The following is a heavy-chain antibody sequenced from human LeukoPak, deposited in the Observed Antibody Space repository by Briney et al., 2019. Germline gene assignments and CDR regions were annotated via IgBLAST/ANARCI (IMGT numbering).Heavy chain of an antibody. CDR2: ISGSGGRP. Sequence: PGGSLRLSCAASGFTFSSYAMRWVRQAPGKGLEWVSAISGSGGRPYYAASVKGRFTISRDNSKTPLHLQMNSLRAEDTGVYYCAKGSATHFDYWGQGTPVTVSS. CDR1: GFTFSSYA. D-gene: IGHD2-15*01. CDR3: AKGSATHFDY. J-gene: IGHJ4*02. V-gene: IGHV3-23*01.